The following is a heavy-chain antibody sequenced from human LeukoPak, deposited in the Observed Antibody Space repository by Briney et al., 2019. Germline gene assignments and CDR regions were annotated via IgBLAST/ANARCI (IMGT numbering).Heavy chain of an antibody. V-gene: IGHV3-23*01. Sequence: PGGSLRLSCAASGFTFRSYAMSWVRQAPGKGLEWVSAISGSGGSTYNADYVKGRFTISRDNSKNTLYLQMNSLRAEDTAVYYCAREIAAAVFGNFDYWGQGTLVTVSS. CDR1: GFTFRSYA. CDR2: ISGSGGST. CDR3: AREIAAAVFGNFDY. J-gene: IGHJ4*02. D-gene: IGHD6-13*01.